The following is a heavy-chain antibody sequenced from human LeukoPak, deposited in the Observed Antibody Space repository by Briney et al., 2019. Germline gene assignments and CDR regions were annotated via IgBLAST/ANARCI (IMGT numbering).Heavy chain of an antibody. J-gene: IGHJ4*02. V-gene: IGHV1-69*01. CDR2: IIPIFGTA. CDR1: GGTFSSYA. D-gene: IGHD3-10*01. CDR3: ASSDYYYGSGSYWGGYYFDY. Sequence: SVKVSCKASGGTFSSYAISWVRQAPGQGLEWMGGIIPIFGTANYTQKFQGRVTITADESTSTAYMELSSLRSEDTAVYYCASSDYYYGSGSYWGGYYFDYWGQGTLVTVSS.